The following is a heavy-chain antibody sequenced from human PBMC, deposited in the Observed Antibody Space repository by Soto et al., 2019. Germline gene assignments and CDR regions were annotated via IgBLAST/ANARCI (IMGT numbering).Heavy chain of an antibody. J-gene: IGHJ6*02. V-gene: IGHV3-21*01. Sequence: GGSLSLSCAASGFPFSSYSMNWVRQAPGKGLEWVSSISSSSSYIYYADSVKGRFTISRDNAKNSLYLQMNSLRAEDTAVYYCARGSGYYYYGMDVWGQGTTVTVSS. CDR1: GFPFSSYS. CDR2: ISSSSSYI. CDR3: ARGSGYYYYGMDV.